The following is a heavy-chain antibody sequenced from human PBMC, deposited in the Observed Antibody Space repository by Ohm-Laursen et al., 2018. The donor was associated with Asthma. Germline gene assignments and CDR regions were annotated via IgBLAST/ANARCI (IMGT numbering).Heavy chain of an antibody. CDR1: GYTFTGYY. V-gene: IGHV1-2*06. CDR3: ARIAGSSKLWSFDF. D-gene: IGHD2-2*01. J-gene: IGHJ4*02. CDR2: IDPNSGGT. Sequence: GSSVKVSCKASGYTFTGYYMHWVRQAPGQGLEWMGRIDPNSGGTNYAQKFQGRVTMTRDTSITTAYMELSRLRSDDTAVYYCARIAGSSKLWSFDFWGQGTLVTVSS.